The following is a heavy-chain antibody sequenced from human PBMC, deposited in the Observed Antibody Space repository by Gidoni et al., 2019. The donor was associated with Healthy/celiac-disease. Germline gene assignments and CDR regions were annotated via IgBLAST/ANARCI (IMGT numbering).Heavy chain of an antibody. V-gene: IGHV3-13*05. CDR2: IGTAGDP. CDR1: GFTFSSYD. Sequence: EVQLVESGGGLVQPGGSLRLSCAASGFTFSSYDMHWVRQATGKGLEWVSAIGTAGDPYYPGSVKGRFTISRENAKNSLYLQMNSLRAGDTAVYYCARGYSSPGSYYYYGMDVWGQGTTVTVSS. D-gene: IGHD5-18*01. J-gene: IGHJ6*02. CDR3: ARGYSSPGSYYYYGMDV.